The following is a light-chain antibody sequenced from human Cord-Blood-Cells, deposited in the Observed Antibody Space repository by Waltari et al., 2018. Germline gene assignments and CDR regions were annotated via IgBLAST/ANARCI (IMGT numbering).Light chain of an antibody. J-gene: IGLJ3*02. CDR3: SSYTSSSTLV. V-gene: IGLV2-14*03. Sequence: QSALTQPASVSGSPGQSITISCTGTSSAVGGYNYVSWYQQHQGKAPKLLIYDVSNRPSGVSNRFSGSKSGNTASRPISGLQAEDEADYYCSSYTSSSTLVFGGGTKLTVL. CDR2: DVS. CDR1: SSAVGGYNY.